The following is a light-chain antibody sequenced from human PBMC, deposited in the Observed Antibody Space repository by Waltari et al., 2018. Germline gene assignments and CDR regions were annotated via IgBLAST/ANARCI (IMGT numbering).Light chain of an antibody. Sequence: EIVLTQSPGTLSLSPGERATLSCRASQSLSNNYLAWYQQKPGQAPRLLIYHASSRTTGIPGRCGGSGSGTDFTLSISRVEPEDFAVYYCQQYGTSSLSFGGGTKVEIK. CDR1: QSLSNNY. CDR2: HAS. CDR3: QQYGTSSLS. V-gene: IGKV3-20*01. J-gene: IGKJ4*01.